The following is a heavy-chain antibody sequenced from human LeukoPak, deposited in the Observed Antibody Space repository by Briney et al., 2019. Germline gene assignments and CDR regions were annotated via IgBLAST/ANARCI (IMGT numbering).Heavy chain of an antibody. CDR2: INPNSGGT. CDR1: GYTFTGYY. D-gene: IGHD3-10*01. V-gene: IGHV1-2*02. CDR3: ARAPVVGGYYYMDV. Sequence: GASVKVSCKASGYTFTGYYMHWVRQAPGQGLEWMGWINPNSGGTNYAQKFQGRVTMTRDTSISTAYMELSRLRSDDTAVYYCARAPVVGGYYYMDVWGKGTTVTISS. J-gene: IGHJ6*03.